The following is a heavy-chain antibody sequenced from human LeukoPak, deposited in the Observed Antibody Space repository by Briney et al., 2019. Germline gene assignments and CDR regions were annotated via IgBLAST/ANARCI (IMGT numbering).Heavy chain of an antibody. CDR2: IEPDGSGK. V-gene: IGHV3-7*01. Sequence: GGSLRLSCAASGFSFKDYWMSWVRQAPGKGLEWVADIEPDGSGKTYVDSVKGRFSISRDNAQQSLYLQMDTLTAEDTAVYYCVTSWVRQQRDFWGQGILVTVSP. D-gene: IGHD3-10*01. J-gene: IGHJ4*02. CDR1: GFSFKDYW. CDR3: VTSWVRQQRDF.